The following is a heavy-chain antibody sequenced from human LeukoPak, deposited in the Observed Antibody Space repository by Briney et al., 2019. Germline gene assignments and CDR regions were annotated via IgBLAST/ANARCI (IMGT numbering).Heavy chain of an antibody. CDR1: GGSFSGYY. V-gene: IGHV4-34*01. J-gene: IGHJ4*02. CDR3: ATPKRTYYYGSGSYPHFDY. D-gene: IGHD3-10*01. CDR2: INHSGST. Sequence: PSETLSLTRAVYGGSFSGYYWSWIRQPPGKGLEWIGEINHSGSTNYNPSLKSRVTISVDTSKNQFSLKLSSVTAADTAVYYCATPKRTYYYGSGSYPHFDYWGQGTLVTVSS.